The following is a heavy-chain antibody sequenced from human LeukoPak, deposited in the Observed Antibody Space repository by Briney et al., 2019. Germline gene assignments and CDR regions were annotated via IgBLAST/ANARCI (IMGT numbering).Heavy chain of an antibody. J-gene: IGHJ4*02. CDR2: MKEDGSEK. Sequence: GGSLRLSCAASGFTFSSYWMSWVRQAPGKGLVWVASMKEDGSEKYYVGSVKGRFTISRDNAKNSLYLQMNSLRADDTAVYYCARGYCSGGSCQNDYWGQGTLVTISS. CDR3: ARGYCSGGSCQNDY. D-gene: IGHD2-15*01. V-gene: IGHV3-7*03. CDR1: GFTFSSYW.